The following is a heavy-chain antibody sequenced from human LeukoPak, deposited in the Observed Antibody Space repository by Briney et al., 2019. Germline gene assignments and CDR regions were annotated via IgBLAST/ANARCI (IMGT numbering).Heavy chain of an antibody. CDR1: GFTFDDYA. V-gene: IGHV3-9*01. CDR3: AKDSSRRYDSGSYYRL. D-gene: IGHD3-10*01. CDR2: ISWNSGSI. Sequence: GESLRLSCAASGFTFDDYAMHWVRQAPGKGLEWVSGISWNSGSIGYADSVKGRFTISRDNAKNSLYLQMNSLRAEDTALYYCAKDSSRRYDSGSYYRLWGQGTLVTVSS. J-gene: IGHJ4*02.